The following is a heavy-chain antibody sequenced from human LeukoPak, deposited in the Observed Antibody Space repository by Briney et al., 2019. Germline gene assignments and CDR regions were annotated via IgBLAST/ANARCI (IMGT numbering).Heavy chain of an antibody. CDR3: ARDLKRGYDYGDYIDY. V-gene: IGHV3-23*01. Sequence: PGGSLRLSCAASGFPFSNYAMSWVRQAPGKGLEWVSTISGSGDSTYYADSVKGQFTISRDNSKNTLYLQMNSLRSDDTAVYYCARDLKRGYDYGDYIDYWGQGTLVTVSS. J-gene: IGHJ4*02. D-gene: IGHD4-17*01. CDR2: ISGSGDST. CDR1: GFPFSNYA.